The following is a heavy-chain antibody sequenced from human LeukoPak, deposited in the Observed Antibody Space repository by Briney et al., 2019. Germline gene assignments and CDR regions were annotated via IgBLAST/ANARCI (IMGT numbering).Heavy chain of an antibody. CDR3: ARGREGFYDVLTGYYTPYYFDY. V-gene: IGHV4-30-2*01. CDR1: GGSISSGGYS. CDR2: IYHSGST. J-gene: IGHJ4*02. Sequence: SETLSLTCAVSGGSISSGGYSWSWIRQPPGKGLEWIGYIYHSGSTYYNLSLKSRVTISVDRSNNQFSLKLSSVTAADTAVYYCARGREGFYDVLTGYYTPYYFDYWGQGTLVTVSS. D-gene: IGHD3-9*01.